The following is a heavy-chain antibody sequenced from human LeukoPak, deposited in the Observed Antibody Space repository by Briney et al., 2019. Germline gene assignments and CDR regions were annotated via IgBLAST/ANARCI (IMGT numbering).Heavy chain of an antibody. CDR2: ISGSSSNI. D-gene: IGHD2-21*02. CDR1: GFTFSSYS. Sequence: GGSLRLSCAASGFTFSSYSMNWVRQAPGKGLEWVSYISGSSSNIYYADSVKGRFTISRDNAKNSLYMQMNSLTAEDTAVYYCARAGSVTSPVDYWGRGTLVFVSS. CDR3: ARAGSVTSPVDY. V-gene: IGHV3-48*01. J-gene: IGHJ4*02.